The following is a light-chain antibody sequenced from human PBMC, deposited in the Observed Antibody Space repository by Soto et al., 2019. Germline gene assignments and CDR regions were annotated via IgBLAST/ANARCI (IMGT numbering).Light chain of an antibody. CDR3: QQSDHSPIYT. J-gene: IGKJ5*01. CDR2: AAS. V-gene: IGKV1-39*01. CDR1: QSIGTS. Sequence: DIQMTQSPSTLSASIGDRVTITCRASQSIGTSLNWYQQKPGEAPKLLIYAASSLQSGVPSRFSGSGSGTDFTLTISSLQPEDFATYYCQQSDHSPIYTFGQGTRLEIK.